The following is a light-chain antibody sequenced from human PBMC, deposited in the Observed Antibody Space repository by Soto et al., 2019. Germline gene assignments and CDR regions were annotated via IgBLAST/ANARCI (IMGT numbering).Light chain of an antibody. CDR2: AAS. Sequence: DIQMTQSPSSLSASVGDRVTITCRASQSITNYLNWYQQKPGRAPKLLIYAASSLQSGVPSRFSGSGSGTDFTLTISSLQPEDFATYYGQQANSFPYTFGQGTKVDIK. J-gene: IGKJ2*01. CDR3: QQANSFPYT. CDR1: QSITNY. V-gene: IGKV1-39*01.